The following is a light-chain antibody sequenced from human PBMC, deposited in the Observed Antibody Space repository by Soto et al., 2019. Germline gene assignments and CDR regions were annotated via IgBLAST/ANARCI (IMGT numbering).Light chain of an antibody. CDR3: QQYGSSLFT. V-gene: IGKV3-20*01. Sequence: EIVLTQAAGTLSMSPGERATLSCRASQSVRSSYLAWYQQKPGQAPRLLIYGASSRATGIPDRFSGSGSGTDFTLTISRLEPEDFAVYYCQQYGSSLFTFGPGTKVDIK. CDR1: QSVRSSY. CDR2: GAS. J-gene: IGKJ3*01.